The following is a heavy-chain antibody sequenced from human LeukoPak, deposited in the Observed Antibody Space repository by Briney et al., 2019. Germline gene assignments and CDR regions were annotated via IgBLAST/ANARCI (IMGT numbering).Heavy chain of an antibody. J-gene: IGHJ4*02. Sequence: PSETLSLTCAVYGGSFSGYYWSWIRQPPGKGLEWIGEIKHSGSTNYNPSLKSRVTISVDTSKNQFSLKLSSVTAADTAVYYCARGAPRGYYYDSSGSKPFDYWGQGTLVTVSS. CDR3: ARGAPRGYYYDSSGSKPFDY. CDR2: IKHSGST. CDR1: GGSFSGYY. D-gene: IGHD3-22*01. V-gene: IGHV4-34*01.